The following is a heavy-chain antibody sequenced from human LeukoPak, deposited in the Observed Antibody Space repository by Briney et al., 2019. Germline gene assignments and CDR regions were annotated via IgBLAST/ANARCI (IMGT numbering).Heavy chain of an antibody. V-gene: IGHV1-18*01. CDR1: GYTFTSYG. Sequence: ASVNVSCKASGYTFTSYGISWVRQAPGQGLEWMGWISAYNGNTNYAQKLQGRVTMTTDTSTSTAYMELRSLRSDDTAVYYCARDFDYDFWSGYYGEPKNWFDPWGQGTLVTVSS. J-gene: IGHJ5*02. D-gene: IGHD3-3*01. CDR2: ISAYNGNT. CDR3: ARDFDYDFWSGYYGEPKNWFDP.